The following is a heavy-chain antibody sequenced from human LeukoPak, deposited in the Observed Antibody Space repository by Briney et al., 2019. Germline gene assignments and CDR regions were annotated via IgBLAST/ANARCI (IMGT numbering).Heavy chain of an antibody. CDR2: ISGSGTGT. V-gene: IGHV3-23*01. CDR3: AKDCGDRDFDY. D-gene: IGHD4-17*01. CDR1: GFTFSSYA. Sequence: GGSLRLSCAASGFTFSSYAMSWVRQDPGKGLEWVSGISGSGTGTYYAGSVKGRFTVSRDNSKNTLYLQMNSLRAEDTAVYFCAKDCGDRDFDYWGQGTLVTVSS. J-gene: IGHJ4*02.